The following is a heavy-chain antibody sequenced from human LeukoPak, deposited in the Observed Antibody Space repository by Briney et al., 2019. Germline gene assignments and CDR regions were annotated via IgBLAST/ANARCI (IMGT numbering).Heavy chain of an antibody. Sequence: ASVKVSCKVSGNSLIYLSMHWVRQAPGKGLEWLGGLDPEGGGLIYAQKFQGRVSMTEDTSTDTAYMELSSLRSEDTAVYYCARRAGAYSHPYDYWGQGTLVTVSS. J-gene: IGHJ4*02. CDR2: LDPEGGGL. D-gene: IGHD4/OR15-4a*01. V-gene: IGHV1-24*01. CDR3: ARRAGAYSHPYDY. CDR1: GNSLIYLS.